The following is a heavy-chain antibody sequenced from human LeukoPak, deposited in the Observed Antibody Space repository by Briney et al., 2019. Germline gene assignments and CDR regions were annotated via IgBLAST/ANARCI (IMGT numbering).Heavy chain of an antibody. CDR2: IYTSGST. D-gene: IGHD1-7*01. Sequence: SQTLSLTSTVSAGSISGYYWSWIRQPAGPGLEWIGRIYTSGSTHYNPSLKRRVTMSVDTSKNQFSLKLSSVTAADTAVYYCARLITGSTTAFDIWGQGTVVTVSS. CDR1: AGSISGYY. V-gene: IGHV4-4*07. J-gene: IGHJ3*02. CDR3: ARLITGSTTAFDI.